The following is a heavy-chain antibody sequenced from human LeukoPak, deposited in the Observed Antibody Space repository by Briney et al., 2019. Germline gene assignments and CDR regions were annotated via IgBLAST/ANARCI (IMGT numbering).Heavy chain of an antibody. D-gene: IGHD3-9*01. CDR1: GYTLTELS. V-gene: IGHV1-24*01. J-gene: IGHJ4*02. CDR3: ATKDILTGLPLDY. Sequence: ASVKVSCKVSGYTLTELSMHWVRQAPGKGLEWMGGFDPEDGETIYAQKFQGRVTMTEDTSTDTAYMELSSLRYEDTAVYYCATKDILTGLPLDYWGQGTLVTVSS. CDR2: FDPEDGET.